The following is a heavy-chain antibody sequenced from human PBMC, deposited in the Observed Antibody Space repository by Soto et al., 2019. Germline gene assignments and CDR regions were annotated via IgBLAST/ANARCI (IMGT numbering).Heavy chain of an antibody. CDR1: GYTFTSYY. Sequence: ASVQVSCKAPGYTFTSYYMHWVRQAPGQGLEWMGIINPSGGSTNYAQKFQGRVTMTSDTSTSTVYMELSSLRSDDTGIYYCANSGSYYNELGYWGQGTQVTVSS. CDR2: INPSGGST. J-gene: IGHJ4*02. V-gene: IGHV1-46*03. CDR3: ANSGSYYNELGY. D-gene: IGHD3-10*01.